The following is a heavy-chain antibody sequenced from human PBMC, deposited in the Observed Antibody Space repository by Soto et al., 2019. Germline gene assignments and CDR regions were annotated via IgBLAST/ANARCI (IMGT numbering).Heavy chain of an antibody. CDR3: ARGVVVPAAMFYYYYYMDV. V-gene: IGHV3-74*01. Sequence: GGSLRLSCAASGFTFSSYWMHWVRQAPGKGLVWVSRINSDGSSTSYADSVKGRFTISRDNAKNTLYLQMNSLRAEDTAVYYCARGVVVPAAMFYYYYYMDVWGKGTTVTVSS. CDR1: GFTFSSYW. J-gene: IGHJ6*03. CDR2: INSDGSST. D-gene: IGHD2-2*01.